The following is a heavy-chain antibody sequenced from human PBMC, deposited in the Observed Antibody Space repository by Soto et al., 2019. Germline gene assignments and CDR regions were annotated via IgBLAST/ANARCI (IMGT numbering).Heavy chain of an antibody. CDR3: ARRGMEGWLVRHYYFDY. CDR2: IYYSGST. V-gene: IGHV4-39*01. CDR1: GGSISSSSYY. Sequence: QLQLQESGPGLVKPSETLSLTCTVSGGSISSSSYYWGGIRQPPGKGRGGMGSIYYSGSTYYNPSLKSRVTISVDTSKNQFSLKLSSVTAADTAVYYCARRGMEGWLVRHYYFDYWGQGTLVTVSS. J-gene: IGHJ4*02. D-gene: IGHD6-19*01.